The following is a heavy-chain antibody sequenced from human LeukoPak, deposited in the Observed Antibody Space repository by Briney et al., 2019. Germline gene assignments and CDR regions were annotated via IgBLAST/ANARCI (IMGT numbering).Heavy chain of an antibody. Sequence: GGSLRLSCAASGFPFSSYAMSWVRQAPGKGLEWVSATSGNGAKTYYADSVKGRFTISRDNSRNTLYLQMNSLRAEDTAVYYCAKDSGWPLDYWGQGTLVTVSS. CDR3: AKDSGWPLDY. V-gene: IGHV3-23*01. J-gene: IGHJ4*02. CDR2: TSGNGAKT. D-gene: IGHD6-19*01. CDR1: GFPFSSYA.